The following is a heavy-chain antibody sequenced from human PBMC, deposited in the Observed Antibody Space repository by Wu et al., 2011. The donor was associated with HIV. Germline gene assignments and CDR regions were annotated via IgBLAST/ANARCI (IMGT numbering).Heavy chain of an antibody. Sequence: VQLVQSGAEVKKPGESLKISCKGSGYSFSTYWIGWVRQMPGKGLELMAIIYPNDSDTRYSPSFQGQVTISADKSISTANLQWSSLQASDTAMYYCARLDATRGGFDFWGQGTLVTVPS. CDR2: IYPNDSDT. CDR1: GYSFSTYW. D-gene: IGHD2-2*01. V-gene: IGHV5-51*01. CDR3: ARLDATRGGFDF. J-gene: IGHJ4*02.